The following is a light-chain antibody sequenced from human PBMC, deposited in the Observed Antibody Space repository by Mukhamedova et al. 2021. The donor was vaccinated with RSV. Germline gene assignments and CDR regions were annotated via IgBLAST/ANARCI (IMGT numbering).Light chain of an antibody. CDR2: GAS. CDR1: VRSNN. CDR3: QHYDSPPYT. V-gene: IGKV3-20*01. Sequence: VRSNNLAWYQQKPGQAPRLLIYGASSRATGIPDTFSGSGSGTDFSLTISRLEPEDFAVYYCQHYDSPPYTFGQGTKLEIE. J-gene: IGKJ2*01.